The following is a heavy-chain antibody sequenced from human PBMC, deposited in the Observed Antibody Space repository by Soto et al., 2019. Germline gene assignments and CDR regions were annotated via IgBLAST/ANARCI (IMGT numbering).Heavy chain of an antibody. CDR1: GYTFTSYG. CDR3: ARDPGYSYGYN. V-gene: IGHV1-3*01. J-gene: IGHJ4*02. D-gene: IGHD5-18*01. Sequence: ASVKVSCKASGYTFTSYGMHRVRQAPGQRLEWMGWINAGNGNTKYSQKFQGRVTITRDTSAGTAYMELSSLRSEDTAVYYCARDPGYSYGYNWGQGTLVTVSS. CDR2: INAGNGNT.